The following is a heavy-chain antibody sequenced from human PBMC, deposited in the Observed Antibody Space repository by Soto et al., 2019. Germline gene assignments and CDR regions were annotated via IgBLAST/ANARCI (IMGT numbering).Heavy chain of an antibody. D-gene: IGHD6-25*01. CDR3: AKDQGIAASHGID. CDR1: GFTFNNYG. Sequence: QVQLVESGGGVVQPGRSLRLSCAASGFTFNNYGMHWVRQAPGKGLEWVATISNDGRDKYYAHSVRGRLTISRDNSKNTVYLQMNSLRAEDTAVYYWAKDQGIAASHGIDWGQGTMVTVSS. V-gene: IGHV3-30*18. J-gene: IGHJ3*01. CDR2: ISNDGRDK.